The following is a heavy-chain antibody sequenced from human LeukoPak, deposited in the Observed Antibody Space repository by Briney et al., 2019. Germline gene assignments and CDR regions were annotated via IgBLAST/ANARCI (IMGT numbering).Heavy chain of an antibody. J-gene: IGHJ3*02. CDR3: ARDHRNGDYRYDAFDI. D-gene: IGHD4-17*01. Sequence: ASVKVSCKASGYTFTSYDINWVRQATGQGLEWMGWMNPNSGNTGYAQKFQGRVTITTDESTSTAYMELSSLRSEDTAVYYCARDHRNGDYRYDAFDIWGQGTMVTVSS. CDR1: GYTFTSYD. V-gene: IGHV1-8*01. CDR2: MNPNSGNT.